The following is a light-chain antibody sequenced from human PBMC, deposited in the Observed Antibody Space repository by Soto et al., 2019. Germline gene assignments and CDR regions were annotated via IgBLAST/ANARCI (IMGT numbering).Light chain of an antibody. CDR3: CSYAGRYSSV. J-gene: IGLJ2*01. CDR2: DVS. V-gene: IGLV2-11*01. Sequence: QSVLTQPRSVSGSPGQSVTISCTGSSSDVGTYKYVSWYQQHPGKAPKLMIYDVSQRPSGVPGRFSGSKSGNTASLTISGLQAEDESDYYCCSYAGRYSSVFGGGTKLTVL. CDR1: SSDVGTYKY.